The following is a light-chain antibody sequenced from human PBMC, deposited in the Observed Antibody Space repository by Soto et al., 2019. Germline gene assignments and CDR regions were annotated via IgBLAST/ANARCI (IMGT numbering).Light chain of an antibody. CDR3: SSYTTTATVV. V-gene: IGLV2-14*01. CDR1: SSDVGAYNY. Sequence: QSALTQPASVSGSPGQSITISCTGTSSDVGAYNYVSWYQQHPDKAPKLMIYEVSDWPSGVSNRFSGSKSGNTASLTISGLQAEDEADYYCSSYTTTATVVFGGGTKLTVL. J-gene: IGLJ2*01. CDR2: EVS.